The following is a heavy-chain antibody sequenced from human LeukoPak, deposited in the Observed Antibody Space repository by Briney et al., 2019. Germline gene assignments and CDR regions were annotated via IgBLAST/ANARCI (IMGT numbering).Heavy chain of an antibody. CDR1: GGSISSSSYY. CDR3: ARVTRTFKYGDYVDYFDY. J-gene: IGHJ4*02. CDR2: IYYSGST. V-gene: IGHV4-39*01. Sequence: SETLSLTCTVSGGSISSSSYYWGWIRQPPGKGLEWIGSIYYSGSTYYNPSLKSRVTISVDTSKNQFSLKLSSVTAADTAVYYCARVTRTFKYGDYVDYFDYWGQGTLVTVSS. D-gene: IGHD4-17*01.